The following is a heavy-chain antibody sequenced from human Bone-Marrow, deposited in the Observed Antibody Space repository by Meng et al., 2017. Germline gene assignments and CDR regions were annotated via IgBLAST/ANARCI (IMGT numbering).Heavy chain of an antibody. CDR1: GFTFSSYA. D-gene: IGHD2-21*02. J-gene: IGHJ5*02. CDR2: ISYDGSNK. Sequence: GGSLRLSCAASGFTFSSYAMHWVRQAPGKGLEWVAVISYDGSNKYYADSVKGRFTISRDNSKNTLYLQMNSLRAEDTAVYYCARDPLYCGGDCSINWFDPWGQGTLVTVSS. CDR3: ARDPLYCGGDCSINWFDP. V-gene: IGHV3-30*04.